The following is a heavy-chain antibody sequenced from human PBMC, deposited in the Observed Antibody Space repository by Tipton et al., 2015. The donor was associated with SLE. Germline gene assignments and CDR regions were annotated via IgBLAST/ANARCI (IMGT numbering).Heavy chain of an antibody. Sequence: SGVSFSSYAMHWVRQAPGKGLEWVAVISYDGSNKDYADSVKGRFTISRDNSNNTLYLQMDSVRAEDTAIYYCAKDNLSWLRAGAFDIWGQGTMVTVSS. D-gene: IGHD5-12*01. CDR1: GVSFSSYA. J-gene: IGHJ3*02. CDR3: AKDNLSWLRAGAFDI. CDR2: ISYDGSNK. V-gene: IGHV3-30-3*02.